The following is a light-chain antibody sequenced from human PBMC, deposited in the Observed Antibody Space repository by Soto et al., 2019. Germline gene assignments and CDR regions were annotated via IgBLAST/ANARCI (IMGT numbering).Light chain of an antibody. CDR1: SSNIGNNY. J-gene: IGLJ1*01. CDR3: GTWDSSLSAYNYV. Sequence: QSVLTRPPSVSAAPGQKVTISCSGSSSNIGNNYVSWYQQLPGTAPKLLIYENNKRPSGIPDRFSGSKSGTSATLGITGLQTGDEADYYCGTWDSSLSAYNYVFGTGTKVTVL. CDR2: ENN. V-gene: IGLV1-51*02.